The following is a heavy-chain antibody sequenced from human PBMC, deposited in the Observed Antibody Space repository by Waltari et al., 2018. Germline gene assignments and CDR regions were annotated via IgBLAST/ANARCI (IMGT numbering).Heavy chain of an antibody. V-gene: IGHV4-59*01. D-gene: IGHD4-4*01. CDR2: IYYSGST. CDR1: GGPISSYS. CDR3: ARGPVTHIDY. Sequence: QVQLQESGPGLVKSSETLSLTCTVSGGPISSYSWSCTQQHPWKVQAWIGYIYYSGSTNYNPSLKSRVTISVDTSKNQFSLKLSSVTAADTAVYYCARGPVTHIDYWGQGTLVTVSS. J-gene: IGHJ4*02.